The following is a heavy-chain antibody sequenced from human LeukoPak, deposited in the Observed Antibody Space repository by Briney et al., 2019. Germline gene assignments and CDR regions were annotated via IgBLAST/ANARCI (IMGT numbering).Heavy chain of an antibody. D-gene: IGHD7-27*01. V-gene: IGHV3-23*01. CDR2: TSGNGVKT. J-gene: IGHJ4*02. Sequence: GGSLRLSCAASRFAFNTYAMGWVRQAPGLGLEWVSSTSGNGVKTYYADSVKGRFAISRDNSKKTLNLQMKSLRAEDTAIYYCAKDLGYAFDSWGQGTLVTVSS. CDR3: AKDLGYAFDS. CDR1: RFAFNTYA.